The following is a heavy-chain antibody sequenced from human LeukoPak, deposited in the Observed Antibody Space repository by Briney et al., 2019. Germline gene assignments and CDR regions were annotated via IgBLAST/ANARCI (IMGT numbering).Heavy chain of an antibody. CDR2: ISYDGSNK. D-gene: IGHD1-26*01. CDR3: AKEGAACDY. CDR1: GFTFSSYG. V-gene: IGHV3-30*18. J-gene: IGHJ4*02. Sequence: GGSLRLSCAASGFTFSSYGMHWVRQAPGKGLEWVAVISYDGSNKYYADSVKGRFSISRDNSKNTLYLQMNSLRAEDTAVYYCAKEGAACDYWGQGTLVTVSS.